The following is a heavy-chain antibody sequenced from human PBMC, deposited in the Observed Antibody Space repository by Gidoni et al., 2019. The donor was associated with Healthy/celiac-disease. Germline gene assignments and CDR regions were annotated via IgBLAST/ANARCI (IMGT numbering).Heavy chain of an antibody. V-gene: IGHV3-33*01. CDR2: IWYDGSNK. D-gene: IGHD6-19*01. CDR3: ARDGIAVAGTQFDY. CDR1: GFTFSSYG. J-gene: IGHJ4*02. Sequence: QVQLVESGGGVVQPGRSLRLSCAASGFTFSSYGMHWVRQAPGKGLEWVAVIWYDGSNKYYADSVKGRFTISRDNSKNTLYLQMNSLRAEDTAVYYCARDGIAVAGTQFDYWGQGTLVTVSS.